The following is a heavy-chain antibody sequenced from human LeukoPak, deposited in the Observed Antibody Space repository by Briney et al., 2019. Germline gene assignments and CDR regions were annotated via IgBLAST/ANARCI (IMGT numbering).Heavy chain of an antibody. V-gene: IGHV4-39*07. CDR1: GGSISSSGYY. Sequence: PSETLSLTCTVSGGSISSSGYYWDWIRQPPGKGLEWIGNIYYDGSTYYNPSLKSRLTILLDTSKNQFSLKLTSVTAADTAMYYCVRDQWGATNFDYCGQGTLVTVSS. CDR3: VRDQWGATNFDY. J-gene: IGHJ4*02. D-gene: IGHD1-26*01. CDR2: IYYDGST.